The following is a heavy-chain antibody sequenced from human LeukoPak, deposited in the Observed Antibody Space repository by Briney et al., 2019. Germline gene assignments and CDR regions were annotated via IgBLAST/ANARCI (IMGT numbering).Heavy chain of an antibody. V-gene: IGHV3-23*01. D-gene: IGHD2-2*01. CDR2: IGSSGAST. J-gene: IGHJ4*02. Sequence: GGSLRLSCTASGFTVISKYMTWVRQAPGKGLEWVSSIGSSGASTYYADSVKGRFTITRDNSKTTLYPQMNSLRAEDTAVYYCAKDRPCTTCSPSDYWGQGTLVTVSS. CDR1: GFTVISKY. CDR3: AKDRPCTTCSPSDY.